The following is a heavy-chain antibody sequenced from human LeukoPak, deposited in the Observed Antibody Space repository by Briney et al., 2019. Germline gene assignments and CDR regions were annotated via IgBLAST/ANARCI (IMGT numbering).Heavy chain of an antibody. CDR1: GGSISTYY. D-gene: IGHD3-22*01. J-gene: IGHJ4*02. CDR3: ARGFSDYYDSSGYPLTPFDY. Sequence: PSETLSLTCTVSGGSISTYYWSWIRQPPGKGLEWIGYIYYSGSTNYNPSLKSRVTISIDTSKNQFSLRLSSVTAADTAVYYCARGFSDYYDSSGYPLTPFDYWGQGTLVTVSS. V-gene: IGHV4-59*12. CDR2: IYYSGST.